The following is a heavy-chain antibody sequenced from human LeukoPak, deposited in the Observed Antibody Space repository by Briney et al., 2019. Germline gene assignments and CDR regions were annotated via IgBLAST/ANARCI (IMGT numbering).Heavy chain of an antibody. Sequence: SETLSLTCTVSGGSISTYYWSWIRQPPEKGLEWIGYIHYTGATSYNPSLESRVTMSVDTSKNQLSLRLNSVSAADTAVYYCARVVQRYYYDSSGYHDYWGQGTLVTVSS. CDR2: IHYTGAT. J-gene: IGHJ4*02. V-gene: IGHV4-59*01. CDR3: ARVVQRYYYDSSGYHDY. CDR1: GGSISTYY. D-gene: IGHD3-22*01.